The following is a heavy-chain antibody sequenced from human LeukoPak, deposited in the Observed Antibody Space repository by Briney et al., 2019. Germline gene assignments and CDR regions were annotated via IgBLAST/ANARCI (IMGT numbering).Heavy chain of an antibody. Sequence: PSETLSLTCAVYGGSFSGYYWGWIRQPPGKGLEWIGSIYHSGSTYYNPSLKSRVTISVDTSKKQFSLKLSSVTAADTAVYYCAQYYDSSGYYDYWGQGTLVTVSS. CDR3: AQYYDSSGYYDY. J-gene: IGHJ4*02. D-gene: IGHD3-22*01. CDR1: GGSFSGYY. CDR2: IYHSGST. V-gene: IGHV4-38-2*01.